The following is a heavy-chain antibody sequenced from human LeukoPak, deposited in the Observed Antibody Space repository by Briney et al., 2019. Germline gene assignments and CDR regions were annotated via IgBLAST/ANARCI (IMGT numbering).Heavy chain of an antibody. D-gene: IGHD2-2*01. CDR3: AREKGGGLRGSYCSSTSCYRSPGYYGMDV. CDR2: ISYDGSNK. V-gene: IGHV3-30-3*01. Sequence: GGSLRLSCAASGFTFSSYAMHWVRQAPGKGLEWVAVISYDGSNKYYADSVKGRFTISRDNSKNTLYLQMNSLRAEDTAVYYCAREKGGGLRGSYCSSTSCYRSPGYYGMDVWGQGTTVTVSS. J-gene: IGHJ6*02. CDR1: GFTFSSYA.